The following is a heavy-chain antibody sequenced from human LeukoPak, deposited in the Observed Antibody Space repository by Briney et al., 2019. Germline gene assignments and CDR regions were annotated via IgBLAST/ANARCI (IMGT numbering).Heavy chain of an antibody. CDR1: GGSISSYY. V-gene: IGHV4-59*01. Sequence: SETLSLTCTVSGGSISSYYWSWIRQPLGKGLEWIGYIYYSGSTNYNPSLKSRVTISVDTSKNQFSLKLSSETAADTAVYYCARFGPGDAFDIWGQGTMVTVSS. J-gene: IGHJ3*02. CDR3: ARFGPGDAFDI. D-gene: IGHD3-16*01. CDR2: IYYSGST.